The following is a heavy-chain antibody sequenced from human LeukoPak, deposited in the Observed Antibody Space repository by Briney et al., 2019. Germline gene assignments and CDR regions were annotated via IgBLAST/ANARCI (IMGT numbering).Heavy chain of an antibody. CDR2: IIPIFGKA. CDR1: GGTFSSYA. Sequence: GSSVKVSCKASGGTFSSYAISWVRQAPGQGLEWMGGIIPIFGKANYAQKFQGRVTITTDESTSTAYMELSSLRSEDTAVYCCARDRNIVGATTFCFDPWGQGTLVTVSS. J-gene: IGHJ5*02. V-gene: IGHV1-69*05. D-gene: IGHD1-26*01. CDR3: ARDRNIVGATTFCFDP.